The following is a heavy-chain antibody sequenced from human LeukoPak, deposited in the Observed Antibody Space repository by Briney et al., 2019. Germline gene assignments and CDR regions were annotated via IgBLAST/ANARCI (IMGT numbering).Heavy chain of an antibody. J-gene: IGHJ3*01. CDR2: VYYTGRT. CDR3: ARHMSVSYDAFDL. D-gene: IGHD3-10*01. CDR1: GGSISSYY. V-gene: IGHV4-59*08. Sequence: SETLSLTCTVSGGSISSYYWSWIRQPAGKGLEWIAYVYYTGRTLYNPSLESRVTISVDTSKTQISLKLTSVTAADTAVYYCARHMSVSYDAFDLWGRGTPVTVSS.